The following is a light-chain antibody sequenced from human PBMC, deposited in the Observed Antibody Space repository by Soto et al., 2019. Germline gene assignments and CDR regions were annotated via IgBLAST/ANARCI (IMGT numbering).Light chain of an antibody. V-gene: IGLV3-1*01. CDR1: KLGDRF. J-gene: IGLJ2*01. Sequence: ELTQPPSVSVSPGQTASIPCSGDKLGDRFTCWYQQKPGQSPVMIIYQDTRRPSGIPERFSASNSGNTATLTISGTQAMDEADYYCQAWDTSTGVVFGGGTKLTVL. CDR2: QDT. CDR3: QAWDTSTGVV.